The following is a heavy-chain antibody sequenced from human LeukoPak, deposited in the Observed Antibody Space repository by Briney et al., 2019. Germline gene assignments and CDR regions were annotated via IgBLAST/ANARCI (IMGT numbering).Heavy chain of an antibody. Sequence: PSETLSLTCIVSGGSISSSSYYWGWIRQPPGKGLEWIGSIYYSGSTYYNPSLKSRVTISVDTSKNQFSLKLSSVTAADTAVYYCARRSRFLAGTYFYYMDVWGKGTTVTVSS. D-gene: IGHD3-3*01. J-gene: IGHJ6*03. CDR1: GGSISSSSYY. CDR2: IYYSGST. V-gene: IGHV4-39*01. CDR3: ARRSRFLAGTYFYYMDV.